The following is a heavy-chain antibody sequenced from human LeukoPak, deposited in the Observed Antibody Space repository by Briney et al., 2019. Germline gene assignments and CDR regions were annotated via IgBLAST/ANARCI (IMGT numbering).Heavy chain of an antibody. CDR3: AKGNSPYGSGRDPTGY. D-gene: IGHD3-10*01. CDR2: IYTSGST. V-gene: IGHV4-61*02. CDR1: GGSISSGSYF. Sequence: PSQTLSLTCTVSGGSISSGSYFWSWIRQPAGKGLEWIGRIYTSGSTNYNPSLKSRVTISVDTSKNQFSLKLSSVTAADTAVYYCAKGNSPYGSGRDPTGYWGQGTLVTVSS. J-gene: IGHJ4*02.